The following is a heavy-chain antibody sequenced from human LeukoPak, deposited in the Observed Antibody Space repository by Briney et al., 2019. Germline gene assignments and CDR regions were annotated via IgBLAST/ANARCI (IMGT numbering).Heavy chain of an antibody. J-gene: IGHJ6*02. CDR3: ARGLSSNYYYGMDV. V-gene: IGHV3-30-3*01. D-gene: IGHD2-2*01. Sequence: GRSLRLSCAASGFTFSSYAMHWVRQAPGKGLEWEAVISYDGSNKYYADSVKGRFTISRDNSKNTLYLQMNSLRAEDTAVYYCARGLSSNYYYGMDVWGQGTTVTVSS. CDR1: GFTFSSYA. CDR2: ISYDGSNK.